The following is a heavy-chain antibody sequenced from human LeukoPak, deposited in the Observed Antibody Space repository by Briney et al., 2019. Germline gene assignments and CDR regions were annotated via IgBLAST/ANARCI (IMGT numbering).Heavy chain of an antibody. CDR3: AREEPAAEYYYYYYGMDV. J-gene: IGHJ6*02. CDR1: GFTFSSYG. V-gene: IGHV3-33*01. CDR2: IWYDGSNK. D-gene: IGHD1-14*01. Sequence: GRSLRLSCAASGFTFSSYGMHWVRQAPGKGLEWVAVIWYDGSNKYYADSVKGRFTISRDNSKNTLYLQMNSLRAEDTAAYYCAREEPAAEYYYYYYGMDVWGQGTTVTVSS.